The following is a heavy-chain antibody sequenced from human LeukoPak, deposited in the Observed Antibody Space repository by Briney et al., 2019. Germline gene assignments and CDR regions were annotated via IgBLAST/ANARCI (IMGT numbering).Heavy chain of an antibody. CDR2: IYTSGST. Sequence: KPSETLSLTCTVSGGSISSGSYYWSWIRQPAGKGLEWIGRIYTSGSTNYNPSLKSRVTISVDTSKNQFSLKLSSVTAADTAVYYCARVPLAAAGTGGYCFDYWGQGTLVTVSS. CDR3: ARVPLAAAGTGGYCFDY. D-gene: IGHD6-13*01. CDR1: GGSISSGSYY. V-gene: IGHV4-61*02. J-gene: IGHJ4*02.